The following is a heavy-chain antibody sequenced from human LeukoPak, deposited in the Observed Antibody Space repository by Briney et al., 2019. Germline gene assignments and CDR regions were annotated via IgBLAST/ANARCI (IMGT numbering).Heavy chain of an antibody. V-gene: IGHV1-69*13. CDR2: IIPIFGTA. J-gene: IGHJ4*02. CDR3: ARVYYYGSVYSNGGYYFDY. D-gene: IGHD3-10*01. Sequence: GASVKVSCKASGGTFSSYAISWVRQAPGQGLEWMGGIIPIFGTANYAQKFQGRVTITADESTSTAYMELSSLRSEDTAVYYCARVYYYGSVYSNGGYYFDYWGQGTLVTVSS. CDR1: GGTFSSYA.